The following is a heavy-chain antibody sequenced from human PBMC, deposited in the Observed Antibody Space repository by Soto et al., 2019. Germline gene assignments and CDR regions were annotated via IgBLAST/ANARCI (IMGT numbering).Heavy chain of an antibody. CDR2: INPNSGGT. V-gene: IGHV1-2*02. J-gene: IGHJ4*02. D-gene: IGHD5-12*01. Sequence: ASVKVSCKASGYTFTGYYMHWVRQAPGQGLEWMGWINPNSGGTNYAQKFQGRVTMTRDTSISTAYMDLSSLKSDDTAVYYCARDGDMATILDYWGQGTLVTVSS. CDR1: GYTFTGYY. CDR3: ARDGDMATILDY.